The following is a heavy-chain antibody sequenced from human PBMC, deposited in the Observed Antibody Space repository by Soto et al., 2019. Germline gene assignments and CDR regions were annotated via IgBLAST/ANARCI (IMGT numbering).Heavy chain of an antibody. CDR2: IKQDGSEK. Sequence: GSLRLSCAASGFTFSSYWMSWVRQAPGKGLEWVANIKQDGSEKYYVDSVKGRFTISRDNAKNSLYLQMNSLRAEDTAVYYCARASVATIFWYVYWGQGTLVTVSS. J-gene: IGHJ4*02. CDR1: GFTFSSYW. V-gene: IGHV3-7*03. D-gene: IGHD3-9*01. CDR3: ARASVATIFWYVY.